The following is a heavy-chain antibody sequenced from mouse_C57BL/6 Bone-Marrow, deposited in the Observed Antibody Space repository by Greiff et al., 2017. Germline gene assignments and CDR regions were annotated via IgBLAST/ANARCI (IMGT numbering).Heavy chain of an antibody. V-gene: IGHV5-6*01. CDR2: ISSGGSYT. CDR3: ARPPLYYGSSSWYFDV. D-gene: IGHD1-1*01. CDR1: GFTFSSYG. J-gene: IGHJ1*03. Sequence: EVKLVESGGDLVKPGGSLKLSCAASGFTFSSYGMSWVRQTPDKRLEWVATISSGGSYTYYPDSVKGRFTISRDNAKNTLYLQMSSLKSEDTAMYYCARPPLYYGSSSWYFDVWGTGTTVTVSS.